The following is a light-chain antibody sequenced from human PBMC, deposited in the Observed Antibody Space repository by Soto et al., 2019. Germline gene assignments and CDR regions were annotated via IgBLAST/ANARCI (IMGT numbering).Light chain of an antibody. J-gene: IGKJ2*03. CDR1: QSINKY. CDR3: QQSHITQYR. Sequence: QVTRSRSSLSASIGDRVTITCRASQSINKYLNWYQQKPGKAPNLLISRASSLQSGVPSRFSGSGFGTDFTLTISSLQREDFATYYCQQSHITQYRFGQGTKRDIK. V-gene: IGKV1-39*01. CDR2: RAS.